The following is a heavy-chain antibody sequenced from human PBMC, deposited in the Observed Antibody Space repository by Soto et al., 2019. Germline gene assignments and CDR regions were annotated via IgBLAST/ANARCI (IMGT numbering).Heavy chain of an antibody. CDR1: GGTCGNAW. CDR3: TTDGYSGYGYYFDY. D-gene: IGHD5-12*01. CDR2: IKSKTDGGTT. V-gene: IGHV3-15*01. J-gene: IGHJ4*02. Sequence: RHSNAAAGGTCGNAWGSWVRQAQGKGLEWVGRIKSKTDGGTTDYAAPVKGRFTISRDDSKNTLYLQMNSLKTDDTAVYYCTTDGYSGYGYYFDYWGQGTLVTVSS.